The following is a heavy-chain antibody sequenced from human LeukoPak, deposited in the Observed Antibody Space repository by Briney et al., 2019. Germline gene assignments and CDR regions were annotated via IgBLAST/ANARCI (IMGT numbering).Heavy chain of an antibody. CDR3: AKDAVYYFDY. CDR1: GFTFSSYG. Sequence: PGRSLRLSCAASGFTFSSYGMHWVRQAPGKGLEWVAVISYDGSNKYYADSVKGRFTISRDNSENTLYLQMNSLRAEDTAVYYCAKDAVYYFDYWGQGTLVTVSS. V-gene: IGHV3-30*18. J-gene: IGHJ4*02. CDR2: ISYDGSNK.